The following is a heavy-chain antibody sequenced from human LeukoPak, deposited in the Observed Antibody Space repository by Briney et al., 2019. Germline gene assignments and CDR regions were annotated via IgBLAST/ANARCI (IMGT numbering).Heavy chain of an antibody. D-gene: IGHD6-19*01. CDR1: GFTFSNFA. J-gene: IGHJ6*02. CDR3: AKGMGLAHYYFYGMDV. CDR2: IGGGDGSI. Sequence: GGSLRLSCAASGFTFSNFAVNWVRQAPGKGLEWVSVIGGGDGSIYYADSVKGRFTISRDNSKNTLYLQMTSLRAEDAAICYCAKGMGLAHYYFYGMDVWGQGTTVTVSS. V-gene: IGHV3-23*01.